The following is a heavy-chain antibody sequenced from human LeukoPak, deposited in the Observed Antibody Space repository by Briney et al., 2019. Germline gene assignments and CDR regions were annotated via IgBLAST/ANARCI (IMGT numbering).Heavy chain of an antibody. V-gene: IGHV1-69*13. Sequence: ASVKVSCKASGGTFSSYAISWVRQAPGQGLEWMGGIIPIFGTANYAQKFQGRVTVTADESTSTAYMELSSLRSEDTAVYYCARDGYDYVWGSYRYYFDYWGQGTLVTVSS. CDR3: ARDGYDYVWGSYRYYFDY. CDR2: IIPIFGTA. D-gene: IGHD3-16*02. J-gene: IGHJ4*02. CDR1: GGTFSSYA.